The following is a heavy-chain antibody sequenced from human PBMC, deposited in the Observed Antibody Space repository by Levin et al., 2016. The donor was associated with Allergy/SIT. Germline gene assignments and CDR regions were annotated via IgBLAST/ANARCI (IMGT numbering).Heavy chain of an antibody. CDR1: GHTFRNYG. Sequence: GGSLRLSCAASGHTFRNYGMHWVRQAPGKGLEWVAVIAYDGSNKYYADSVKGRFTISRDNSKNTLYLQMYSLRHEDTAVYYCAKDQSDWEDYYYAMHVWGQGTTITVSS. CDR2: IAYDGSNK. V-gene: IGHV3-30*18. D-gene: IGHD3/OR15-3a*01. CDR3: AKDQSDWEDYYYAMHV. J-gene: IGHJ6*02.